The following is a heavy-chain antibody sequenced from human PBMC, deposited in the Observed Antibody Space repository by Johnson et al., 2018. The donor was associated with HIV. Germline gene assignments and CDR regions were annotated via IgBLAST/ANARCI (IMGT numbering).Heavy chain of an antibody. Sequence: QVLLVESGGGLIQPGGSLRLSCVASGFTVISNHMSWVRQAPGKGLEWVAVISYDGSNKYYADSVKGRFTISRDNSKNTMYLQMNSLRAEDTAVYYCARARTVVIARPDAFDIWGQGTMVTVSS. V-gene: IGHV3-30-3*01. CDR3: ARARTVVIARPDAFDI. J-gene: IGHJ3*02. CDR2: ISYDGSNK. CDR1: GFTVISNH. D-gene: IGHD2-21*01.